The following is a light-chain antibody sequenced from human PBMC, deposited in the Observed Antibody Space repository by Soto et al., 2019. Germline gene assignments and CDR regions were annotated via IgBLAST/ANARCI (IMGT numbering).Light chain of an antibody. CDR2: RNN. CDR3: AAWDDSLRGPV. J-gene: IGLJ2*01. CDR1: SSNIGINY. V-gene: IGLV1-47*01. Sequence: QLVLTQPPSASGTPGQRVTISCSGSSSNIGINYVYWYQQFPGTAPKLLMYRNNQRPSGVPDRFSGSKSGTAASLAISGLRSEDEADYYCAAWDDSLRGPVFGGGTKVTVL.